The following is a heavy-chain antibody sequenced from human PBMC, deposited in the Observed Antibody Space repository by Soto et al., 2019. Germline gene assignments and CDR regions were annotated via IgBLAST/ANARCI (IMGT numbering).Heavy chain of an antibody. CDR2: INGVDSVGTAST. J-gene: IGHJ4*02. Sequence: EVQLVVSGGGLVQPGGSLRLSCEASGFTASTYAMGWVRRAPGKGLEWVSSINGVDSVGTASTYYAESLKGRVTISRXXXXXXXXXXXXXXXXXXXXXXXXXKDGRDVPYYFDYWGQGALVTVSS. CDR3: XKDGRDVPYYFDY. CDR1: GFTASTYA. V-gene: IGHV3-23*04.